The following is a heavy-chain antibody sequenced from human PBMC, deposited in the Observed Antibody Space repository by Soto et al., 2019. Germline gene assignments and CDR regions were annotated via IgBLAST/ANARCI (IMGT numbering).Heavy chain of an antibody. CDR3: ARECSGGSCYSHGSDAFDI. CDR2: IWYDGSNK. D-gene: IGHD2-15*01. J-gene: IGHJ3*02. CDR1: GFTFSSYG. Sequence: GGSLRLSCAASGFTFSSYGMHWVRQAPGKGLEWVAVIWYDGSNKYYADSVKGRFTISRDNSKNTLYLQMNSLRAEDTAVYYCARECSGGSCYSHGSDAFDIWGQGTMVTVSS. V-gene: IGHV3-33*01.